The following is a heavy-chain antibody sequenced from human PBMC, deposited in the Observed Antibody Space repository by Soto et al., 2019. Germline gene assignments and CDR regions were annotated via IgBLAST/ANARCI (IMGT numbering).Heavy chain of an antibody. D-gene: IGHD5-12*01. Sequence: ASVKVSCKASGITFSTYAIHWVRQAPGQGLEWMGWINAGNGNTRYSLKFQGRVTLTRDTSASTTYMDLSSLRSEDTAIYYCARAISGYVTWGQGTLVTVSS. CDR1: GITFSTYA. J-gene: IGHJ4*02. CDR2: INAGNGNT. V-gene: IGHV1-3*01. CDR3: ARAISGYVT.